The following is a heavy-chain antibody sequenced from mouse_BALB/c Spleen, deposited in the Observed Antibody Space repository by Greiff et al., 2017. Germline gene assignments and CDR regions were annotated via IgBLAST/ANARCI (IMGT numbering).Heavy chain of an antibody. CDR2: ISYSGST. V-gene: IGHV3-8*02. CDR3: ARWGYDGYFMDY. CDR1: GDSITSGY. D-gene: IGHD2-3*01. J-gene: IGHJ4*01. Sequence: EVKLMESGPSLVKPSQTLSLTCSVTGDSITSGYWNWIRKFPGNKLEYMGYISYSGSTYYNPSLISRISLTRDTSKNQYYLQLNSVTTEDTATYYCARWGYDGYFMDYWGQGTSVTVSA.